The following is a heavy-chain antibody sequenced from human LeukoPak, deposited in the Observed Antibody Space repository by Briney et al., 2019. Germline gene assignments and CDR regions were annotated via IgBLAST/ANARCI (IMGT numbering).Heavy chain of an antibody. V-gene: IGHV3-30-3*01. Sequence: GGSLRLSCAASGFTFSSYAMHWVRQAPGKGLEWVAVISYDGSNKYYADSVKGRFTISRDNSKNTLYLQMNSLRAEDTAVYYCARDPRQLAFFDYWGQGTLVTVSS. CDR3: ARDPRQLAFFDY. CDR2: ISYDGSNK. CDR1: GFTFSSYA. D-gene: IGHD6-13*01. J-gene: IGHJ4*02.